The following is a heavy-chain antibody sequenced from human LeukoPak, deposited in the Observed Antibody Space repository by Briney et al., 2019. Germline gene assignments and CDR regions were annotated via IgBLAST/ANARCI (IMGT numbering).Heavy chain of an antibody. CDR2: IKQDGSEK. V-gene: IGHV3-7*01. J-gene: IGHJ4*02. CDR3: ARDREQQLAYYFDY. CDR1: GFTFSSYW. Sequence: PGGSLRLSCAASGFTFSSYWMSWVRQAPGKGLEWVANIKQDGSEKYYVDSVKGRFTISRDNAKNSLYLQMTSLRAEDTAVYYCARDREQQLAYYFDYWGQGTLVTVSS. D-gene: IGHD6-13*01.